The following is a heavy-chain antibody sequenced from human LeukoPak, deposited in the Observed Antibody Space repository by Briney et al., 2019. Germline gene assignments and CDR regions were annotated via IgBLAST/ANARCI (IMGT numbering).Heavy chain of an antibody. Sequence: GESLKISCRTSGYIFTNHWIAWVRQMPGKGLEWMGIIYPGDSDTRYSPSFQGQVTISADKSISTAYLQWSSLKASDTAMYYCARLSTAMDPFDCWGQGTLVTVSS. CDR2: IYPGDSDT. CDR1: GYIFTNHW. CDR3: ARLSTAMDPFDC. V-gene: IGHV5-51*01. D-gene: IGHD4-17*01. J-gene: IGHJ4*02.